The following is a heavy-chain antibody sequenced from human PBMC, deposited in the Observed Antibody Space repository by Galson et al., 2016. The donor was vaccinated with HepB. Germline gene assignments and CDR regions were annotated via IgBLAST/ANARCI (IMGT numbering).Heavy chain of an antibody. J-gene: IGHJ5*02. CDR2: ISDSGGET. V-gene: IGHV3-23*01. D-gene: IGHD3-10*01. CDR1: GFTFSSYA. Sequence: SLRLSCAVSGFTFSSYAMTWFRQAPGKGLEWVSTISDSGGETYYADSVKGRFTISRDNSKNTLYLQMNSLRAEDTATYFCARERSGTNRFDPWGQGILVTVSS. CDR3: ARERSGTNRFDP.